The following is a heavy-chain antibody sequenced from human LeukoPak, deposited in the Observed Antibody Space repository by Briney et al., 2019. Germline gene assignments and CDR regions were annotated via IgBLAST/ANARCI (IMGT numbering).Heavy chain of an antibody. V-gene: IGHV1-2*02. J-gene: IGHJ4*02. D-gene: IGHD2-2*01. CDR1: GYTFTGYY. CDR2: ISPNNGGT. Sequence: ASVKVSCKASGYTFTGYYIHWVRQAPGQGLHWMGWISPNNGGTKYAQNFQGRVTMTRATSISTAYMELTNLKSDDTAVYYCARGDLAFVPAADRYGYYLWGQGNLVTVSS. CDR3: ARGDLAFVPAADRYGYYL.